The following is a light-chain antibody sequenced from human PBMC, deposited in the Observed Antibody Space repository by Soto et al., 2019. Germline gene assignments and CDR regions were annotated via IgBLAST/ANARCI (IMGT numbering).Light chain of an antibody. CDR3: QQSVDWPLYT. Sequence: EIVMTQSPNTVSVSPGDRATLSCRASQSVDSNLAWYQQKPGQAPRLLISAASTRAPGIPARFSGSGSGTNFTLSISGLHSEDFAVYYCQQSVDWPLYTFGQGTKLEMK. V-gene: IGKV3-15*01. J-gene: IGKJ2*01. CDR1: QSVDSN. CDR2: AAS.